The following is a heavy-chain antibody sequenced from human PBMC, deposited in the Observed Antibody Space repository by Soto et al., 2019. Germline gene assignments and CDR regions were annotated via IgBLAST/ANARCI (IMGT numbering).Heavy chain of an antibody. CDR3: AREDYGGLIDY. V-gene: IGHV4-59*01. J-gene: IGHJ4*02. CDR1: GGSISSYY. D-gene: IGHD4-17*01. Sequence: SETLSLTCTVSGGSISSYYWRWIRQPPGKGLEWIGYIYYSGSTNYNPSLKSRVTISVDTSKNQFSLKLSSVTAADTAVYYCAREDYGGLIDYWGQGTLVTVSS. CDR2: IYYSGST.